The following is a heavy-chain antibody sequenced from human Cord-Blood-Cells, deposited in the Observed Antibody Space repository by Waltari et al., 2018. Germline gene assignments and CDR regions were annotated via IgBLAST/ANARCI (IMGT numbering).Heavy chain of an antibody. CDR1: GGSFSGYY. J-gene: IGHJ6*02. V-gene: IGHV4-34*01. Sequence: QVQLQQWGAGLLKPSETLSLTCAVYGGSFSGYYWSWIRQPPGKGLEWIGEINHSGSTNDDPALKSRVTISVDTSKNQFSLKLGSVTAADTAVYYCARVNDFWSGYYYYYYYGMDVWGQGTTVTVSS. CDR2: INHSGST. D-gene: IGHD3-3*01. CDR3: ARVNDFWSGYYYYYYYGMDV.